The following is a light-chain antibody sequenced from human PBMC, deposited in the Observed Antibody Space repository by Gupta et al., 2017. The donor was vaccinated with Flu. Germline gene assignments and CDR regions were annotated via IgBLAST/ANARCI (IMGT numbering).Light chain of an antibody. J-gene: IGLJ1*01. Sequence: QRVNASGVESSSNIGHNSASWYQQAPGTAPKLLVYSSSQRPSGVPDRFSGSKAGTSASLAISGLQAEDEGDYYGAAWDDSLKGVFGAGTKVTVL. CDR3: AAWDDSLKGV. V-gene: IGLV1-44*01. CDR1: SSNIGHNS. CDR2: SSS.